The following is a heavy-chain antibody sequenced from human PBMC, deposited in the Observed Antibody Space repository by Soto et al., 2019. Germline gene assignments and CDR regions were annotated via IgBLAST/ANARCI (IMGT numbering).Heavy chain of an antibody. V-gene: IGHV1-46*01. D-gene: IGHD3-3*01. J-gene: IGHJ4*02. Sequence: ASVKVSCKVSGYTFIDYFVHWVQQAPGKGLDWVGVINPSGGRTNYAQKFQGRVTMTGDTSTRTVYMGLSRLRSEDTAVYYCVRWATLRLLEWRDSSFDYWGQGTVVTVSS. CDR1: GYTFIDYF. CDR3: VRWATLRLLEWRDSSFDY. CDR2: INPSGGRT.